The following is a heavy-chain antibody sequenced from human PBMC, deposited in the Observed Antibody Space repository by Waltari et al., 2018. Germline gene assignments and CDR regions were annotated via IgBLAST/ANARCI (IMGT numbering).Heavy chain of an antibody. D-gene: IGHD1-1*01. CDR1: GFTFSDYA. V-gene: IGHV3-23*01. Sequence: EVQLLESGGGLVQPGGSLRLSCAASGFTFSDYAMNWVRQAPGKGLEWVSSISARCGSPYYVDAVKGRITISRDNSRNTVFLQINSLRAEDTAIYYCAKDQRVAPTSLPNYYYGMDVWGQGITVTVSS. CDR2: ISARCGSP. CDR3: AKDQRVAPTSLPNYYYGMDV. J-gene: IGHJ6*02.